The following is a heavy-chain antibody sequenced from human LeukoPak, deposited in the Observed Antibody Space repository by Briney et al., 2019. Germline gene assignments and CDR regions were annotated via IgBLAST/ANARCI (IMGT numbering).Heavy chain of an antibody. Sequence: SETLSLTCTVSGGSISSYYWSWIRQPPGKGLEWIGYIYYSGSTNYNPSLKSRVTMSVDTSKNQFSLKLSSVTAADTAVYYCARGTQYSTSSVGWFDPWGQGTLVTVSS. CDR3: ARGTQYSTSSVGWFDP. D-gene: IGHD6-6*01. J-gene: IGHJ5*02. CDR2: IYYSGST. CDR1: GGSISSYY. V-gene: IGHV4-59*12.